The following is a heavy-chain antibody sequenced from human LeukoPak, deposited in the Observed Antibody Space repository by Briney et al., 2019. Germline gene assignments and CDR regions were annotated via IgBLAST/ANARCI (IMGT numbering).Heavy chain of an antibody. J-gene: IGHJ6*02. CDR2: ISSSGSTI. V-gene: IGHV3-11*01. Sequence: PGGSLRLFCAASGFTFSDYYMNWLRQAPGKGLEWVSYISSSGSTIYYADSVKGRFTISRDNAKNSLYLQMNSLRAEDTAVYYCARDSPPNYYYGMDVWGQGTTVTVSS. CDR3: ARDSPPNYYYGMDV. CDR1: GFTFSDYY.